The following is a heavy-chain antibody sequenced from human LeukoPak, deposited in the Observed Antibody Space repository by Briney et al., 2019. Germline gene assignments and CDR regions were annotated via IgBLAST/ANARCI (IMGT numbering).Heavy chain of an antibody. V-gene: IGHV3-72*01. CDR3: ARGFHYDFWSGSCYFDY. J-gene: IGHJ4*02. CDR2: ITNKPKSYNT. Sequence: PGGSLRLSCAASGFTFSDHYMDWVRQAPGKGLEWVGRITNKPKSYNTEYAASVKGRFTISRDDSKNSLYLQMNSLKTEDTAVYYCARGFHYDFWSGSCYFDYWGQGTLVTVSS. D-gene: IGHD3-3*01. CDR1: GFTFSDHY.